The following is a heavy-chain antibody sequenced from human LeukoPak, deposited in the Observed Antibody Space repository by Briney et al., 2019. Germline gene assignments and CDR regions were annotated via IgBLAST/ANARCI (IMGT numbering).Heavy chain of an antibody. CDR1: GYTFTSYA. Sequence: ASVKVSCKASGYTFTSYAMHWVRQAPGQGLEWMGWISAYNGNTNYAQKLQGRVTMTTDTSTSTAYMELRSLRSDDTAVYYCARVPSGWYYYYYYMDVWGKGTTVTISS. CDR2: ISAYNGNT. CDR3: ARVPSGWYYYYYYMDV. D-gene: IGHD6-19*01. V-gene: IGHV1-18*01. J-gene: IGHJ6*03.